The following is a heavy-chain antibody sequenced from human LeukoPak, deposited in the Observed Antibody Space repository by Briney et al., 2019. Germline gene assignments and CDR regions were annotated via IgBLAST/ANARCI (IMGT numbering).Heavy chain of an antibody. J-gene: IGHJ6*02. V-gene: IGHV3-66*02. CDR2: ICSGGST. CDR3: ARDRRYGVHWYYGMDV. CDR1: GFTVSSNY. D-gene: IGHD3-16*02. Sequence: GGSLRLSCAASGFTVSSNYMSWVRQAPGKGLEWVSVICSGGSTYYADSVKGRFTISRDNSKNTLYLQMNSLRAEDTAVYYCARDRRYGVHWYYGMDVWGQGTTVTVSS.